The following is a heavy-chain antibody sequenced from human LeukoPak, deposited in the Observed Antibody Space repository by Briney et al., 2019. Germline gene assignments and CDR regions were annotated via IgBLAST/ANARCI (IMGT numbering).Heavy chain of an antibody. CDR3: TREVERGGSYWGGDP. J-gene: IGHJ5*02. CDR1: GFNFEDYA. D-gene: IGHD1-26*01. Sequence: PGGSLRLSCATSGFNFEDYAMNWVRQAPGKGRKWLGLITSKAYGGTTDLAASVKGRFSISRDESKPIAYLQMNSLKIDDTGVYYCTREVERGGSYWGGDPGGQGTLVTVPS. V-gene: IGHV3-49*04. CDR2: ITSKAYGGTT.